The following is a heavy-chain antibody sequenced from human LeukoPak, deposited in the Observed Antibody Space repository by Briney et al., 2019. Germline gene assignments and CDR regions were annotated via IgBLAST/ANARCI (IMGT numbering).Heavy chain of an antibody. D-gene: IGHD6-13*01. CDR1: GGSISSSSYY. CDR3: ARTTKIAGLDY. CDR2: IYYSGST. Sequence: SETLSLTCTVSGGSISSSSYYWGWIRQPPGKGLEWIGSIYYSGSTYYNPSLKSRVTISVDTSKNQFSLKLSSVTAADTAVYYCARTTKIAGLDYWGQGTLVTVSS. V-gene: IGHV4-39*07. J-gene: IGHJ4*02.